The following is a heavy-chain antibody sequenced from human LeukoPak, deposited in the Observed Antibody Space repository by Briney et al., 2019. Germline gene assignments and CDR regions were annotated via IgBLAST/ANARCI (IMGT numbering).Heavy chain of an antibody. CDR2: IYPGDSDT. CDR3: ARFSAGYYDSSGYSRPTTQFDP. V-gene: IGHV5-51*01. D-gene: IGHD3-22*01. Sequence: GESLKISCKGSGYSFTCSRIGWVRQMPGKGLEWMGIIYPGDSDTRYSPSFQGQVTISADKSISTAYLQWSSLKASDTAMYYCARFSAGYYDSSGYSRPTTQFDPWGQGTLVTVSS. J-gene: IGHJ5*02. CDR1: GYSFTCSR.